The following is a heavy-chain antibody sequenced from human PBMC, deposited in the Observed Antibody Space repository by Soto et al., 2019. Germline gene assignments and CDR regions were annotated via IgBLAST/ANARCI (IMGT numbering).Heavy chain of an antibody. CDR1: GFTFSSYS. J-gene: IGHJ4*02. D-gene: IGHD2-15*01. CDR2: ISSSSSTI. CDR3: AREWALEDIVVVVAAYYFDY. Sequence: EVQLVESGGGLVQPGGSLRLSCAASGFTFSSYSMNWVRQAPGKGLEWVSYISSSSSTIYYADSVKGRFTISRDNAKNSLYLQMNSLRDEDTAVYYCAREWALEDIVVVVAAYYFDYWGQGTLVTVSS. V-gene: IGHV3-48*02.